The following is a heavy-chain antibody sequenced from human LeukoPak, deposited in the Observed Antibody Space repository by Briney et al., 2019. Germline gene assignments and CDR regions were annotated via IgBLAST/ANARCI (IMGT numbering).Heavy chain of an antibody. CDR2: IYHSGST. CDR1: GGSISSSNW. Sequence: SETLSLTCAVSGGSISSSNWWSRVRQPPGKGLEWIGEIYHSGSTNYNPSLKSRVTISVDKSKNQFSLKLSSVTAADTAAYYCTKSDGYGLIRICGRGTMVTVSS. CDR3: TKSDGYGLIRI. J-gene: IGHJ3*02. D-gene: IGHD3-10*01. V-gene: IGHV4-4*02.